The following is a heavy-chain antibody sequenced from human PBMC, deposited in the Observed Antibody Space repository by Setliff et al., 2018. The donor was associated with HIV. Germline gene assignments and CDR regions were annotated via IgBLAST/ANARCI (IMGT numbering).Heavy chain of an antibody. CDR1: GFTFSTYW. D-gene: IGHD2-21*01. V-gene: IGHV3-7*03. CDR3: VKDTTYGGVPPGAFDS. CDR2: IKQDGSEK. J-gene: IGHJ3*02. Sequence: PGGSLRLSCAASGFTFSTYWMSWVRQAPGKGLEWVANIKQDGSEKFYVDSVKGRFTISRDNAKSSLFLEMTGLRPDDTALYYCVKDTTYGGVPPGAFDSWGQGTLVTVSS.